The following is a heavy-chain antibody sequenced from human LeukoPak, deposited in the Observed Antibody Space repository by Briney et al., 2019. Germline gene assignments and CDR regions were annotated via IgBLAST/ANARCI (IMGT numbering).Heavy chain of an antibody. CDR2: IKQDGSEK. J-gene: IGHJ3*02. CDR1: GFTFSSYW. D-gene: IGHD4-23*01. Sequence: GGSLRLSCAASGFTFSSYWTSWVRQAPGKGLEWVANIKQDGSEKYYVDSVKGRFTISRDNAKNSLYLQMNSLRAEDTAVYYCARDSDYGGAFDIWGQGTMVTVSS. CDR3: ARDSDYGGAFDI. V-gene: IGHV3-7*01.